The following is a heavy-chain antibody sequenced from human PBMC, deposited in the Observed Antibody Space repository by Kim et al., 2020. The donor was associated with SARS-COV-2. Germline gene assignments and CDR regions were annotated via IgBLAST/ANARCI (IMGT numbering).Heavy chain of an antibody. D-gene: IGHD6-6*01. V-gene: IGHV3-30-3*01. CDR3: ARDDSSIAAQDY. CDR1: GFTFSSYA. Sequence: GGSLRLSCAASGFTFSSYAMHWVRQAPGKGLEWVAVISYDGSNKYYADSVKGRFTISRNNSKNTLYLQMNSLRAEDTAVYYCARDDSSIAAQDYWGQGT. CDR2: ISYDGSNK. J-gene: IGHJ4*02.